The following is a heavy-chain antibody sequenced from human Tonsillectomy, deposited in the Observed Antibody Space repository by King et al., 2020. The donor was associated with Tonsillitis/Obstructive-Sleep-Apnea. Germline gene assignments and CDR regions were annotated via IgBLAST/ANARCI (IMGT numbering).Heavy chain of an antibody. CDR3: ASGRSGIRFLEWRWFDP. V-gene: IGHV1-46*01. CDR2: INTGGGST. Sequence: QLVQSGAEVKKPGASGKVSCKASGYTFTSYYMHGVRHAPGQGLEWRGRINTGGGSTSYAQKFQGRVTMTRDTSTSTVYMELSSLRSEDTAVYYCASGRSGIRFLEWRWFDPWGQGTLVTVSS. CDR1: GYTFTSYY. J-gene: IGHJ5*02. D-gene: IGHD3-3*01.